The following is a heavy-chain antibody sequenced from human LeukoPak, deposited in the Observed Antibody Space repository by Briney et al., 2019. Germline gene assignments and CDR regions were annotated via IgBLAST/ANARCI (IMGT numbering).Heavy chain of an antibody. D-gene: IGHD3-10*01. Sequence: SETLSLTCTVSGGSISSGSYYWSWIRQPAGKGLEWIGRIYTSGSTNYNPSLKSRVTISVDTSKNQFSLKLSSVTAADTAVYYCARGGYWFDPWGQGILVTVSS. J-gene: IGHJ5*02. CDR1: GGSISSGSYY. CDR3: ARGGYWFDP. V-gene: IGHV4-61*02. CDR2: IYTSGST.